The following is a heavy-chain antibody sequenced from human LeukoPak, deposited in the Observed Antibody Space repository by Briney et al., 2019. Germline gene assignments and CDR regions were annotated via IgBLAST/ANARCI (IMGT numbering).Heavy chain of an antibody. CDR3: AVLTPIPGYSSSSTLDY. D-gene: IGHD6-13*01. V-gene: IGHV1-69*04. CDR2: IIPILGIA. J-gene: IGHJ4*02. CDR1: GGTFSSYA. Sequence: ASVKVSCKASGGTFSSYAISWVRQAPGQGLEWMGRIIPILGIANYAQKFQGRVTITADKSTSTAYMELSSLRSEDTAVYYCAVLTPIPGYSSSSTLDYWGQGTLVTFSS.